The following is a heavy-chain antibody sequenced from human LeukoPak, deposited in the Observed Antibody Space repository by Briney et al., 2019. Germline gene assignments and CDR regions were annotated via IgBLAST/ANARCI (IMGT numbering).Heavy chain of an antibody. D-gene: IGHD3-10*01. V-gene: IGHV6-1*01. J-gene: IGHJ6*03. CDR3: ARGYYMDV. CDR2: TYYRSKWYH. CDR1: GDSVSRNITA. Sequence: SQTLSLTCAISGDSVSRNITAWNWLRQSPSRGLEWLGGTYYRSKWYHDYAVSVKSRITINPDTSKNQFSLQLNSVTPEDTAVYYCARGYYMDVWGKGTTVTVSS.